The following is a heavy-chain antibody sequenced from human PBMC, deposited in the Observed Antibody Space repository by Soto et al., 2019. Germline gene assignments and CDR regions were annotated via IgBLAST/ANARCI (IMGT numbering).Heavy chain of an antibody. Sequence: SETLSLTCTVSGGSISSGAYSWSWIRQPPGKGLEWIGYIYHSGSTYYIPSLRSRVTISMDRTKNQFSLHLNSVTAADTAVYYCARYLPPLDFWSGYFSDDNFDYWGQGTLVTVSS. CDR3: ARYLPPLDFWSGYFSDDNFDY. D-gene: IGHD3-3*01. V-gene: IGHV4-30-2*01. CDR1: GGSISSGAYS. CDR2: IYHSGST. J-gene: IGHJ4*02.